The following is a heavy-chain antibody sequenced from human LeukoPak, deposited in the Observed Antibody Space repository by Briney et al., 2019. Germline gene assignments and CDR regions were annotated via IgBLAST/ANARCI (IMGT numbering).Heavy chain of an antibody. J-gene: IGHJ5*02. V-gene: IGHV1-69*05. CDR3: ANGIAVAGTFSNWFDP. D-gene: IGHD6-19*01. CDR1: GGTFSSYA. Sequence: SVKVSCKASGGTFSSYAISWVRQAPGQGLEWMGGIIPIFGTVNCAQKFQGRVTITTDESTSTAYMELSSLRSEDTAVYYCANGIAVAGTFSNWFDPWGQGTLATVSS. CDR2: IIPIFGTV.